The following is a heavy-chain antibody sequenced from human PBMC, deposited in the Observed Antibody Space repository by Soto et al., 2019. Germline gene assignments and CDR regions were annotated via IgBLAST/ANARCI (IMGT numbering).Heavy chain of an antibody. CDR3: ASEEGGDYGDHGDY. Sequence: EVQLVESGGGLVQPGGSLRLSCAASGFTFSSYWMSWVRQAPGKGLEWVANIKQDGSEKYYVDSVKGRFIISRDNAKNSLYLQMNSLRAEDTAVYYCASEEGGDYGDHGDYWGQGTLVTVSS. CDR2: IKQDGSEK. J-gene: IGHJ4*02. V-gene: IGHV3-7*01. CDR1: GFTFSSYW. D-gene: IGHD4-17*01.